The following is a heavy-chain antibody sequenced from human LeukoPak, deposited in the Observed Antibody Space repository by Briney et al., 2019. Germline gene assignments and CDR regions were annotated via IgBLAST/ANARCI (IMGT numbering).Heavy chain of an antibody. CDR3: ARGGRWLQSRYFDY. J-gene: IGHJ4*02. V-gene: IGHV4-31*03. CDR1: GGSISSGGYY. D-gene: IGHD3-16*01. Sequence: PSETLSLTCTVSGGSISSGGYYWSWIRQHPGKGLEWIGYIYYSGSTYYNPSLKSRVTISVDTSKNQFSLELSSVTAADTAVYYCARGGRWLQSRYFDYWGQGTLVTVSS. CDR2: IYYSGST.